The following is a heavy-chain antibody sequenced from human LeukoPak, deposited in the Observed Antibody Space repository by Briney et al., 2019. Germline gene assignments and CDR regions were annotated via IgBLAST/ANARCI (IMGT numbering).Heavy chain of an antibody. Sequence: SQTLSLTCAISGDSVSSNSAAWNWIRQSPSRGLEWLGRTYYRSKWYNDYAVSVKSRITINPDTSKNQFSLKLSSVTAADTAVYYCARVSLIHPYYHGMDVWGQGTTVTASS. CDR3: ARVSLIHPYYHGMDV. CDR1: GDSVSSNSAA. D-gene: IGHD5-18*01. CDR2: TYYRSKWYN. J-gene: IGHJ6*02. V-gene: IGHV6-1*01.